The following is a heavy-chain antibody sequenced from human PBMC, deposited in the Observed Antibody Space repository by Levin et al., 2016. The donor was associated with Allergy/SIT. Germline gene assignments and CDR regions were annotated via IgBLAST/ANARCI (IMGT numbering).Heavy chain of an antibody. D-gene: IGHD1-1*01. CDR3: ARRNDLYYVLDV. CDR2: IYPGDSDT. CDR1: GYSFTSYW. Sequence: KVSCKGSGYSFTSYWIGWVRQMPGKGLEWMGIIYPGDSDTKYSPSFQGQVTISADKSISTAYLQWTSLKASDTAMYYCARRNDLYYVLDVWGQGTTVTVSS. J-gene: IGHJ6*02. V-gene: IGHV5-51*01.